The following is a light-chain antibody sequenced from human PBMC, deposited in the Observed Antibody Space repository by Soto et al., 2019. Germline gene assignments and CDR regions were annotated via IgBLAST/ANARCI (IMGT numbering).Light chain of an antibody. V-gene: IGKV3-15*01. CDR1: QSINNN. J-gene: IGKJ5*01. CDR3: QQYSQWPIT. CDR2: GIS. Sequence: EIVLTQSPVPLSVSPGERATLSCRASQSINNNYLAWYQQKPGQSPRILIFGISTRATCVPARFSGSGSGPEFTLSISSLQSEDFTVYSCQQYSQWPITFGQGTRLEIK.